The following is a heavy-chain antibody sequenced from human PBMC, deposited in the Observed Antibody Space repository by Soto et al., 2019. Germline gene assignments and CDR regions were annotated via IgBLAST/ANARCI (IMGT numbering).Heavy chain of an antibody. D-gene: IGHD1-7*01. CDR2: ISGSGGST. V-gene: IGHV3-23*01. CDR1: GFTFSSYA. CDR3: AKDLRGSKLPYQNWFDP. Sequence: EVQLLESGGGLVQPGGSLRLSCAASGFTFSSYAMSWVRQAPGKGLEWVSAISGSGGSTYYADSVKGRFTISRDNSKNTLYLQMNSLRAEDTAVYYCAKDLRGSKLPYQNWFDPWGQGTLVTVSS. J-gene: IGHJ5*02.